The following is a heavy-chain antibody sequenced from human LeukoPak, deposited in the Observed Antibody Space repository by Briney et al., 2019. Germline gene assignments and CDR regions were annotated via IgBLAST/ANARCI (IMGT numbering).Heavy chain of an antibody. V-gene: IGHV3-7*01. J-gene: IGHJ4*02. CDR1: GFTFNRYW. CDR2: IKQDGSEK. CDR3: AKVDAVDYYDSSGYYDY. D-gene: IGHD3-22*01. Sequence: GGSLRLSCAASGFTFNRYWMSWVRQAPGKGLEWVANIKQDGSEKYYVDSVKGRFTISRDDAKNSLYLQMNSLRVEDTAVYYCAKVDAVDYYDSSGYYDYWGQETLVTVSS.